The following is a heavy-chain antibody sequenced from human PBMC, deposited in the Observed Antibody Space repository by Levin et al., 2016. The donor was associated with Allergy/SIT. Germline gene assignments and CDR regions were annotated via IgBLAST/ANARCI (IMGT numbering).Heavy chain of an antibody. CDR3: ARDRWIGNSGLYYYSLDV. CDR1: GFTFSNYW. CDR2: ISGDGSST. V-gene: IGHV3-74*01. D-gene: IGHD3-10*01. Sequence: GGSLRLSCAASGFTFSNYWMHWVRQAPGKGLMWVSRISGDGSSTSYADSVKGRFTMSRDISRNMVYLQMNGLRAEDTAVYYCARDRWIGNSGLYYYSLDVWGQGTTVTVSS. J-gene: IGHJ6*02.